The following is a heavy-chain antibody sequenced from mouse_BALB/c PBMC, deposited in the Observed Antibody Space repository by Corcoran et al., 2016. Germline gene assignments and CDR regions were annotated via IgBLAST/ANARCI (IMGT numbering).Heavy chain of an antibody. D-gene: IGHD2-4*01. CDR3: ARSDYDYWYFDV. V-gene: IGHV1S34*01. CDR1: GFSFTGYY. CDR2: ISCYTGAT. Sequence: LVKTGASVKISCKASGFSFTGYYMHWVKQSHGKSLEWIGSISCYTGATSYNQKVKGKDTFTVDTSSSTAYMQFNSMTAEASAVYDFARSDYDYWYFDVWGAATTVTVSS. J-gene: IGHJ1*01.